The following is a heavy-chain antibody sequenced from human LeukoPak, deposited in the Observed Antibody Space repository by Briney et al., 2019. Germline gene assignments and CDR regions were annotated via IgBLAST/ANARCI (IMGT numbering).Heavy chain of an antibody. D-gene: IGHD1-26*01. CDR1: GFTFSSYA. CDR3: AARSRSGGIVGATGY. V-gene: IGHV3-23*01. J-gene: IGHJ4*02. CDR2: ISNSGSST. Sequence: GGSLRLSCAASGFTFSSYAMSWVRQAPGKGLEWVSAISNSGSSTYYADSVKGRFTISRDNSKNTLYLQMNSLRAEDTAVYYCAARSRSGGIVGATGYWGQGTLVTVSS.